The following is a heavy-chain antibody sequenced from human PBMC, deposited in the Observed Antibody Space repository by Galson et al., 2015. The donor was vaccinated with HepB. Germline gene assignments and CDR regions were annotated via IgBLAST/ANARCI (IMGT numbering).Heavy chain of an antibody. J-gene: IGHJ5*02. CDR1: GYTFTSYY. CDR3: ARDTYYYDSSGYYYWFDP. CDR2: INPSGGST. Sequence: SVKVSCKASGYTFTSYYMHWVRQAPGQGLEWMGIINPSGGSTSYAQKLQGRVTMTRDTSTSTVYMELSSLRSEDTAVYYCARDTYYYDSSGYYYWFDPWGQGTLVTVSS. V-gene: IGHV1-46*04. D-gene: IGHD3-22*01.